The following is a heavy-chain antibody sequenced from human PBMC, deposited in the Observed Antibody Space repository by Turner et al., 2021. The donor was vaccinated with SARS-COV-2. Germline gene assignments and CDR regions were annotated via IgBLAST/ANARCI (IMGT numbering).Heavy chain of an antibody. V-gene: IGHV3-21*01. CDR3: ARGLYDFWSAYRY. J-gene: IGHJ4*02. CDR2: ISISSSYI. Sequence: EVQLVESGVGLVKPGGSLRLSCEASGFTFSIYTMNWVPQAPGKGLVWFSSISISSSYIYYADSVKGRFTISRDNAKNSLYLQMNSLRAEDTAVYYCARGLYDFWSAYRYWGQGTLVTVSS. D-gene: IGHD3-3*01. CDR1: GFTFSIYT.